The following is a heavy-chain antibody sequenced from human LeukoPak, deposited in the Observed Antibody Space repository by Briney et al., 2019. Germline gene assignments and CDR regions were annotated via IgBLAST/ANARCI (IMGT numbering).Heavy chain of an antibody. J-gene: IGHJ4*02. CDR2: IYHSGST. V-gene: IGHV4-38-2*01. Sequence: PSETLSLTCAVSGYSISSGYYWGWIRQPPGKGLEWIGSIYHSGSTYYNPSLKNRVTISVDTSKNQFSLKLSSVTAADTAVYYCARQPSTYYFDYWGQGTLVTVSS. CDR3: ARQPSTYYFDY. CDR1: GYSISSGYY.